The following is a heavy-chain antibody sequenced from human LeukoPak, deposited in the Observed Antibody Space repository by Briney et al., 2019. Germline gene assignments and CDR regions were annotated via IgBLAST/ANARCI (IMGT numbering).Heavy chain of an antibody. J-gene: IGHJ4*02. CDR3: AKDDGYSYGFSY. CDR1: GFTLSSYG. V-gene: IGHV3-30*18. Sequence: PGRSLRLSCAASGFTLSSYGMHWVRQAPGKGLEWVAVISYDGSNKYYADSVKGRFTISRDNSKNTLYLQMNSLRAEDTAVYYCAKDDGYSYGFSYWGQGTLVTVSS. CDR2: ISYDGSNK. D-gene: IGHD5-18*01.